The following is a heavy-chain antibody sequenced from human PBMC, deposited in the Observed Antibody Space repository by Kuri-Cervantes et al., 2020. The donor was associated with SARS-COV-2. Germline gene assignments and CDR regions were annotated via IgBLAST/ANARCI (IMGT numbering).Heavy chain of an antibody. CDR1: GYRFTNYW. J-gene: IGHJ5*02. Sequence: GGSLRLSCRGSGYRFTNYWIAWLRQMPGKGLEWMGIIYPGDSETKYSPSFQGQVTFSADRSISTVYLQFSSLKASDTAMYYCARRAPYAESGSYSYFLDLWGQGALVTVSS. CDR2: IYPGDSET. V-gene: IGHV5-51*01. CDR3: ARRAPYAESGSYSYFLDL. D-gene: IGHD3-3*01.